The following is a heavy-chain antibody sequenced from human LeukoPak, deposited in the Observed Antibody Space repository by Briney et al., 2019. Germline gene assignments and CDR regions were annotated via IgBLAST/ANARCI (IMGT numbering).Heavy chain of an antibody. V-gene: IGHV1-69*05. CDR2: IIPIFGTA. CDR3: ARDSDPYYYGSGSYYWSVAY. D-gene: IGHD3-10*01. CDR1: GGTFSSYA. J-gene: IGHJ4*02. Sequence: SSVKVSCKASGGTFSSYAISWVRQAPGQGLEWMGRIIPIFGTANYAQKFQGRVTITTDESTSTVYMELSSLRSEDTAVYYCARDSDPYYYGSGSYYWSVAYWGQGTLVTVSS.